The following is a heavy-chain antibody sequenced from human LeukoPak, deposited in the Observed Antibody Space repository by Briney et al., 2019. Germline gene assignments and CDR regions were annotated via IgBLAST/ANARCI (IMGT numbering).Heavy chain of an antibody. J-gene: IGHJ4*02. CDR3: ARGDYYDSSGYFDY. V-gene: IGHV3-74*01. CDR1: GFTFSNYW. D-gene: IGHD3-22*01. CDR2: INSDGRST. Sequence: GGSLRLSCAASGFTFSNYWMHWVRQAPGKGLVWVSRINSDGRSTSYADSVKGRFTISRDNAKNTLYLQMNSLRAEDTAVYYCARGDYYDSSGYFDYWGQGTLVTVSS.